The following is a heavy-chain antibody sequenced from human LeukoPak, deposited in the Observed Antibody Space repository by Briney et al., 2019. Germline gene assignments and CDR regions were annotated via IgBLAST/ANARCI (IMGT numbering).Heavy chain of an antibody. Sequence: GGSLRLSCAASGFIFDDYAMHWVRQAPGKGLEWVSGITWNSDSIDYADSVKGRFTISRDNAKNSLYLQMNSLRAEDMALYYCAKGGGGMLMYYYYMDVWGKGTTVTVSS. CDR2: ITWNSDSI. CDR3: AKGGGGMLMYYYYMDV. D-gene: IGHD3-16*01. CDR1: GFIFDDYA. J-gene: IGHJ6*03. V-gene: IGHV3-9*03.